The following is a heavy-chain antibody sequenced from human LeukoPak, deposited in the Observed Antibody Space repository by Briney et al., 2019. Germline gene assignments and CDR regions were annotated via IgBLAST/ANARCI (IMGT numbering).Heavy chain of an antibody. CDR1: GFTFSIYA. Sequence: GGSLRLSCAASGFTFSIYAMSWVRQAPGKGLEWVSAISGSGGSTYYADSVKGRFTISRDNSKNTLYLQMNSLRAEDTAVYYCAKVGVASYDIFSPDYVWGSYHDYWGQGTLVTVSS. V-gene: IGHV3-23*01. CDR3: AKVGVASYDIFSPDYVWGSYHDY. J-gene: IGHJ4*02. D-gene: IGHD3-16*01. CDR2: ISGSGGST.